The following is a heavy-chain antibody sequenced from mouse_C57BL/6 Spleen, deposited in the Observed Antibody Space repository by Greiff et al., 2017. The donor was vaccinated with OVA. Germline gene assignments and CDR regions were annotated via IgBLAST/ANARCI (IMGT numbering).Heavy chain of an antibody. CDR1: GYTFTSYW. CDR3: AREGYDGYVFAY. CDR2: IHPNSGST. D-gene: IGHD2-3*01. Sequence: QVQLQQPGAELVKPGASVKLSCKASGYTFTSYWMHWVKQRPGQGLEWIGMIHPNSGSTNYNEKFKSKATLTVDKSSSTAYMQLSSLTSEDSAVYYCAREGYDGYVFAYWGQGTLVTVSA. V-gene: IGHV1-64*01. J-gene: IGHJ3*01.